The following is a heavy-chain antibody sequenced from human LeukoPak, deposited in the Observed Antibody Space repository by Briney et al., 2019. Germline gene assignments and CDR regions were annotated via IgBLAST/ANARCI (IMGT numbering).Heavy chain of an antibody. CDR2: IYSGGST. CDR3: ARDPVWFGELTYYYYDMDV. D-gene: IGHD3-10*01. V-gene: IGHV3-66*02. CDR1: GLTVSNNY. J-gene: IGHJ6*02. Sequence: GGSLRLSCAASGLTVSNNYMSWVRQAPGKGLEWVSVIYSGGSTYYADSVKGRFTISRDNSQSTLYPQMNSLRTEDTAVYYCARDPVWFGELTYYYYDMDVWGQGTTVTVSS.